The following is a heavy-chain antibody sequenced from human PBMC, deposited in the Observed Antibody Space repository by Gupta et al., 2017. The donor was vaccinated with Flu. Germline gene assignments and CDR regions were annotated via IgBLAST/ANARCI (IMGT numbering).Heavy chain of an antibody. Sequence: EVQLVEYGRGLVTPGESLRLSHTASGFPFSTHTMNRVRQPPRKGLEWVSSITSRSTYIYYADSVKGRFTISRANANDSLSLQMNSLRAEDTAVYYCARGDVTVAVDYWGQGTLVTVSS. J-gene: IGHJ4*02. V-gene: IGHV3-21*01. D-gene: IGHD6-19*01. CDR2: ITSRSTYI. CDR1: GFPFSTHT. CDR3: ARGDVTVAVDY.